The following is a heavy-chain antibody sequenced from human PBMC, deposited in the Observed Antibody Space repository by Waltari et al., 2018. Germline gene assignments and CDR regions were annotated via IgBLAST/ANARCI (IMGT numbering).Heavy chain of an antibody. CDR1: GYTLTELS. Sequence: QVQLVQSGAEVKKPGASVKVSCKVSGYTLTELSMHWVRQAPGKGLEWMGGFDPEEGETIYAQKFQGRVTMTEDTSTDTAYMELSSLRSEDTAVDYCAKAQFREDAFDIWGQGTMVTVSS. CDR2: FDPEEGET. J-gene: IGHJ3*02. V-gene: IGHV1-24*01. CDR3: AKAQFREDAFDI.